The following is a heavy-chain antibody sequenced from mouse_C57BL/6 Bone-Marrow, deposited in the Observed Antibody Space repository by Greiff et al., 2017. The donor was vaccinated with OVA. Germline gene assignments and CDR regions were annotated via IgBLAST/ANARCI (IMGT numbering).Heavy chain of an antibody. D-gene: IGHD2-2*01. CDR1: GFTFSDFY. J-gene: IGHJ3*01. CDR2: IRNKANDYTT. CDR3: ARDGGYADGLAY. Sequence: EVQVVESGGGLVQSGRSLRLSCATSGFTFSDFYMEWVRQAPGKGLEWIAAIRNKANDYTTEYSVSVKGRFIVSRDTYKSVLYNMMNALMDDEAANYYCARDGGYADGLAYWGQGTLVTVSA. V-gene: IGHV7-1*01.